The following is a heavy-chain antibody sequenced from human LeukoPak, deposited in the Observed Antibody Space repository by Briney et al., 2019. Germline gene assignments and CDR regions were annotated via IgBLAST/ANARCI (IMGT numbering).Heavy chain of an antibody. Sequence: KPSETLSLTCAVYGGSFSGYYWSLIRQPPGKGLEWIGSIYYSGSTYYNPSLKSRVTISVDTSKSQFSLKLRSLTAADTAVYYCARLPDCSSTTCLNDKWGQGTLVTVSS. V-gene: IGHV4-34*01. CDR1: GGSFSGYY. CDR3: ARLPDCSSTTCLNDK. J-gene: IGHJ4*02. D-gene: IGHD2-2*01. CDR2: IYYSGST.